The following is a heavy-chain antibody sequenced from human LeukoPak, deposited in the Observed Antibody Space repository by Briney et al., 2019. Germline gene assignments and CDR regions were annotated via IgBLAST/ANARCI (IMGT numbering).Heavy chain of an antibody. CDR1: GFTFSSYS. Sequence: PGGSLRLSCAAAGFTFSSYSMNWVRQAPGKGLEWVSSISSSSSYIYYADSVKGRFTISRENDKNSLYLQMNSLRAEDTAVYYCARESNYDSSGYYSYYYMDVWGKGTTVTVSS. CDR2: ISSSSSYI. D-gene: IGHD3-22*01. V-gene: IGHV3-21*01. J-gene: IGHJ6*03. CDR3: ARESNYDSSGYYSYYYMDV.